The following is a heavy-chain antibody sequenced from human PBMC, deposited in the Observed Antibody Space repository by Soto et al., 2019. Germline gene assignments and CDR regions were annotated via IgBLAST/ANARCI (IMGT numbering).Heavy chain of an antibody. V-gene: IGHV1-69*13. CDR1: GGTFSSYA. CDR2: IIPIFGTA. J-gene: IGHJ5*02. CDR3: ARDLDNWNDSNWFDP. Sequence: SVKVSCKASGGTFSSYAISWVRQAPGQGLEWMGGIIPIFGTANYAQKFQGRVTITADESTSTAYMELSSLRSEDTAVYYCARDLDNWNDSNWFDPWGQGTLVTVSS. D-gene: IGHD1-20*01.